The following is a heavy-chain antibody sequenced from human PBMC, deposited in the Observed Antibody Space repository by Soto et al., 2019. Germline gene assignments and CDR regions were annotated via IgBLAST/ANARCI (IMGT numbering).Heavy chain of an antibody. J-gene: IGHJ6*02. Sequence: QVRLEESGPGLVKPSETLSLICSVSGGSVNNANYFWNWIRHHPENGLEWIGYIYYSGSTRYNPYFKTRATLSIDTSKNHFYLRLNSVTVADTAVYFCARDADYGGSRGGMDVWGRGTTVTVSS. CDR1: GGSVNNANYF. D-gene: IGHD4-17*01. V-gene: IGHV4-31*03. CDR3: ARDADYGGSRGGMDV. CDR2: IYYSGST.